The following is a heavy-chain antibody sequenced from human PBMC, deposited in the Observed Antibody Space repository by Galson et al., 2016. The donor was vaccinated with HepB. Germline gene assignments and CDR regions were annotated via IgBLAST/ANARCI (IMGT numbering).Heavy chain of an antibody. CDR3: AREPWSRLGDNSGWSGGADC. D-gene: IGHD6-19*01. Sequence: SLRLSCAASGFTFSTYWMGWVRQAPGRGLEWVADINQDGGNKYYVDSVKGRFTISRDNAKNSLYLQMNSLRAEDTAVYFCAREPWSRLGDNSGWSGGADCWGQGTLVTVSS. CDR2: INQDGGNK. CDR1: GFTFSTYW. V-gene: IGHV3-7*01. J-gene: IGHJ4*02.